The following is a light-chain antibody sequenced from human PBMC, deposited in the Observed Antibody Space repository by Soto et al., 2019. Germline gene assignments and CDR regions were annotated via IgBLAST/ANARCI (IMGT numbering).Light chain of an antibody. V-gene: IGLV2-14*01. CDR2: DVS. CDR1: NSDVGGYNY. CDR3: SSYTSSSTYV. Sequence: QSALTQPASVSGSPGQSLTISCTGTNSDVGGYNYVSWYQQHPGKAPKVMIFDVSNRPSGVSDRFSGSKSGNTASLTISGLQAEDEADYYCSSYTSSSTYVFGTGTKVTVL. J-gene: IGLJ1*01.